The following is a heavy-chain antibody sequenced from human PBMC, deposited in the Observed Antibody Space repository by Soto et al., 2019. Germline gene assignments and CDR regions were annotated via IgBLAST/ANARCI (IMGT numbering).Heavy chain of an antibody. J-gene: IGHJ2*01. CDR3: ARVVTPMYWYFDL. D-gene: IGHD4-4*01. CDR1: GGTFSSYA. CDR2: VIPIFGTA. Sequence: QVQLVQSGAEVKKPGSSVKVSCKASGGTFSSYAISWVRQSPGQGLEWMGGVIPIFGTANYAQKFQGRVTITADESTRTAYLEWGSLRSEDTAVYYCARVVTPMYWYFDLWGRGTLVTVSS. V-gene: IGHV1-69*01.